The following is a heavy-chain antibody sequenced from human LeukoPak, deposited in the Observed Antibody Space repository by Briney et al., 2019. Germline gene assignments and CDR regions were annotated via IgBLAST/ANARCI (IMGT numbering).Heavy chain of an antibody. CDR2: IYYSGST. J-gene: IGHJ4*02. CDR3: ARDLGMGGDQ. D-gene: IGHD2-15*01. V-gene: IGHV4-30-4*01. CDR1: GGSISSGDYY. Sequence: TSETLSLTCTVSGGSISSGDYYWSWIRQPPGKGLEWIGYIYYSGSTYYNPSLKSRVTISVDTSKNQFSLKLSSVTAADTAAYYCARDLGMGGDQWGQGTLVTVSS.